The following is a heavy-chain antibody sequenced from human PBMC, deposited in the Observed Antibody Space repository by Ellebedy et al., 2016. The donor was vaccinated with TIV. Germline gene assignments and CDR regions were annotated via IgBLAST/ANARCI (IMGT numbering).Heavy chain of an antibody. CDR2: INPNSGGT. CDR3: VRDVDTAMVHFDY. D-gene: IGHD5-18*01. CDR1: GYTFTGYY. J-gene: IGHJ4*02. V-gene: IGHV1-2*02. Sequence: ASVKVSXXASGYTFTGYYMHWVRQAPGQGLEWMGWINPNSGGTNYAQKFQGRVTMTRDTSISTAYMELSRLRSDDTAVYYCVRDVDTAMVHFDYWGQGTLVTVSS.